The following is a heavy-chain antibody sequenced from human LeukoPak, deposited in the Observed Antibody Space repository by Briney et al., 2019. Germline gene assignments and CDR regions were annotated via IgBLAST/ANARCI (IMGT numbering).Heavy chain of an antibody. D-gene: IGHD2-15*01. CDR3: ARRYCSGDTCYVGFDY. V-gene: IGHV3-23*01. CDR1: GFTFSNYD. Sequence: AGGSLRLSCAASGFTFSNYDLNWVRQAPGKGPEWVSTISGSGSRISYADSVQGRFTISRDNSKNTVYLRMNSLRVEDTAVYYCARRYCSGDTCYVGFDYWGQGTLVTVSS. CDR2: ISGSGSRI. J-gene: IGHJ4*02.